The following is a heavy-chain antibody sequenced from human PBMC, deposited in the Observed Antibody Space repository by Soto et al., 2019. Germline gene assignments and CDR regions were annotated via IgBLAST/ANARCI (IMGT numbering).Heavy chain of an antibody. CDR2: ITIRTGNV. CDR1: GFTISECS. J-gene: IGHJ5*02. V-gene: IGHV3-48*01. Sequence: PGGSLRLSCEASGFTISECSMNWVRQTPGKGLEWLAYITIRTGNVHYADSVKGRFTISRDNAKNSLYLQMNSLRAEDTAVYYCAREWDGDGYISGWFAPWGQGTRVTVSS. CDR3: AREWDGDGYISGWFAP. D-gene: IGHD5-12*01.